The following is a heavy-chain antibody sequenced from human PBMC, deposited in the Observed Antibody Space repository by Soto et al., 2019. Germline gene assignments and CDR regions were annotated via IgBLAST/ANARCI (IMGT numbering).Heavy chain of an antibody. D-gene: IGHD6-19*01. Sequence: ASVKVSCKASGYTFTSYDINWVRQATGQGLEWMGWMNPNSGSTGYAQKFQGRVTMTRNTSITTAYMELSRLTSDDTAVYFCAREGSGCREACDYYYGMDVWGQGTTVTVSS. CDR3: AREGSGCREACDYYYGMDV. CDR2: MNPNSGST. CDR1: GYTFTSYD. V-gene: IGHV1-8*01. J-gene: IGHJ6*02.